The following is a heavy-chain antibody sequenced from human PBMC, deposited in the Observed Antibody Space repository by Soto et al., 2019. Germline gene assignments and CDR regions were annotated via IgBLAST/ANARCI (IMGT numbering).Heavy chain of an antibody. V-gene: IGHV4-4*07. D-gene: IGHD1-1*01. CDR3: VRDGTKNLRDRFDP. J-gene: IGHJ5*02. Sequence: QVVLQESGPGVVKPSDTLSLTCNVSGAPLSGYYWSWIRQPPGKGLEWIGRIYATGSTDYNPSLKSRITMSVDMSKKQFSLTLRSVTAADTAIYYCVRDGTKNLRDRFDPWGRGILVTVSS. CDR2: IYATGST. CDR1: GAPLSGYY.